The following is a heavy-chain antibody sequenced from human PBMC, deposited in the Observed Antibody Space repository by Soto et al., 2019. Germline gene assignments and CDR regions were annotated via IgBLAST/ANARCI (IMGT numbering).Heavy chain of an antibody. CDR2: ISYDGSNK. J-gene: IGHJ6*02. V-gene: IGHV3-30*18. CDR3: AKDLAAAGTVLYYYYYGMDV. Sequence: QVQLVESGGGVVQPGXXLRLSCAASGFTFSSYGMHWVRQAPGKGLEWVAVISYDGSNKYYADSVKGRFTISRDNSKNTLYLQMNSLRAEDTAVYYCAKDLAAAGTVLYYYYYGMDVWGQGTTVTVSS. CDR1: GFTFSSYG. D-gene: IGHD6-13*01.